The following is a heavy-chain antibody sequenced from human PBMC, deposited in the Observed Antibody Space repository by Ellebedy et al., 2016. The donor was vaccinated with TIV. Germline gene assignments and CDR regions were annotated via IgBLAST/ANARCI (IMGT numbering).Heavy chain of an antibody. Sequence: PGGSLRLSCAASGFTFSIYAMGWVRKTPGKGPEWVSTISDNGASRYYADSVKGRFTISRNNPNNTLSLEMKNLRAEDTAIYYCTGRPGDRYVYGEGPFDLWGQGTQVTVSS. CDR3: TGRPGDRYVYGEGPFDL. CDR2: ISDNGASR. J-gene: IGHJ4*02. CDR1: GFTFSIYA. V-gene: IGHV3-23*01. D-gene: IGHD4/OR15-4a*01.